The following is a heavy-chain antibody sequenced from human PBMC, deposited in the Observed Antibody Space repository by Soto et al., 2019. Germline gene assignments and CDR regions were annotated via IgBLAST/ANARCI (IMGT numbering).Heavy chain of an antibody. CDR2: IYPGDSDT. CDR3: ARPGNTAMVTGYWSGGSCYFDI. CDR1: GYSFTSYW. J-gene: IGHJ3*02. Sequence: EVQLVQSGAEVKKPGESLKISCKGSGYSFTSYWIGWVRQMPGKGLEWMGIIYPGDSDTRYSPSFQGQVTISADKSISTAYLQWSSLKASDTAMYYCARPGNTAMVTGYWSGGSCYFDIWGQGTMVTVSS. D-gene: IGHD2-15*01. V-gene: IGHV5-51*03.